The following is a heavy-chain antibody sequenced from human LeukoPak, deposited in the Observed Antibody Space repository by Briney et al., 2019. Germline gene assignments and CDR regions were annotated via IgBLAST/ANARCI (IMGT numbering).Heavy chain of an antibody. CDR2: IIPIFGTA. CDR1: GGTFSSYA. D-gene: IGHD6-13*01. CDR3: ARSVFRCSSSWYLDP. J-gene: IGHJ5*02. V-gene: IGHV1-69*05. Sequence: GASVKVSCKASGGTFSSYAISWVRQAPGQGLEWMGGIIPIFGTANYAQKFQGRVTITTDESTSTAYMELSSLRSEDTAVYYCARSVFRCSSSWYLDPWGQGTLVTVSS.